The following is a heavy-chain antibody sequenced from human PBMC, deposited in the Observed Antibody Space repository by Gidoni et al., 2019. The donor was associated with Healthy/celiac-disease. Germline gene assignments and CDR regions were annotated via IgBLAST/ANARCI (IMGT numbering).Heavy chain of an antibody. CDR3: ARSPIYGNWFDP. Sequence: QVQLQPWGAGLLKPSETLSLSCAVYGGSCSGYYWSWIRQPPGKGLEWIGEIHHSGSTNYNPSLKSPVTISVDTSKNQFSLKLSSVTAADTAVYYCARSPIYGNWFDPWGQGTLVTVSS. CDR2: IHHSGST. J-gene: IGHJ5*02. CDR1: GGSCSGYY. V-gene: IGHV4-34*01. D-gene: IGHD3-3*01.